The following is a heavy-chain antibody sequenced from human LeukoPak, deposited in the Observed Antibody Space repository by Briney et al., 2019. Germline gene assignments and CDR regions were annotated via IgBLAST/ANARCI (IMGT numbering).Heavy chain of an antibody. CDR1: GGTFSSYA. V-gene: IGHV1-69*06. D-gene: IGHD2-21*02. Sequence: SVKVSCKASGGTFSSYAISWVRQAPGQGLEWMGGIIPIFGTANYAQKFQGRVTITADKSTSTAYMELSSLRSEDTAVYYCARESLYHQVTAFDYWGQGTLVTVSS. CDR3: ARESLYHQVTAFDY. CDR2: IIPIFGTA. J-gene: IGHJ4*02.